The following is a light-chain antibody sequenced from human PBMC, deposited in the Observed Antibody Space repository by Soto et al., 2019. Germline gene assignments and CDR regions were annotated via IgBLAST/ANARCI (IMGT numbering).Light chain of an antibody. CDR1: QCVKGY. Sequence: EILLTQSPAPLSFSPGERATLSCRASQCVKGYLAWYQQKPGLAPRLLIYATSNRATGIPARCSGSGSGTDFTLTIGSLEPEDVEVYYCQQRGNWPVTFGQGTRLEIK. CDR2: ATS. J-gene: IGKJ5*01. V-gene: IGKV3-11*01. CDR3: QQRGNWPVT.